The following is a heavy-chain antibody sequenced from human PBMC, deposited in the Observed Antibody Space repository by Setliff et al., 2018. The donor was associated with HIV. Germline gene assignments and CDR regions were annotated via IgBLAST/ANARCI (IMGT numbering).Heavy chain of an antibody. D-gene: IGHD4-17*01. CDR1: GASISRDGYY. CDR2: VFYSGST. J-gene: IGHJ4*02. CDR3: TRRDVTTGMDS. V-gene: IGHV4-39*01. Sequence: PSETLSLTCTVSGASISRDGYYWGWIRQPPGKGLQWIGCVFYSGSTYYDPSLESRVTISVASSKTQFSLKLRSVTAADTAVYYCTRRDVTTGMDSWGPGILVTVSS.